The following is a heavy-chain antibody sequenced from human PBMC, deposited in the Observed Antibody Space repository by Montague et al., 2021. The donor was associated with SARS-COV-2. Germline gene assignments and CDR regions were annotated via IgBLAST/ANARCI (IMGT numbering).Heavy chain of an antibody. CDR2: IYWDGDQ. J-gene: IGHJ3*01. Sequence: PALVKPTQTLTLTCVFSGFSLNTDGVGVAWIRRPPGKALEWLALIYWDGDQRYSPSLKTRLTITKDTSKNRVVLTMTNLDPVDTATYYCARRYDFYRAEAFDAGGQGTMRTVSS. V-gene: IGHV2-5*02. CDR3: ARRYDFYRAEAFDA. D-gene: IGHD3-3*01. CDR1: GFSLNTDGVG.